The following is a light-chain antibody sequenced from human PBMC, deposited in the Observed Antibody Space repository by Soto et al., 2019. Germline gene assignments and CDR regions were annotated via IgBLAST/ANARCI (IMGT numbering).Light chain of an antibody. J-gene: IGKJ4*01. Sequence: DIVLTQSPGTLSLSPGERATVSCRASQTVGRSYLAWYQQKLGQAPRLLIYATSSRATGIPDRFSGSGSGTDFTLTISRLEPEDYAVYYCQQSGPSPPLTFGGGTKVEI. CDR3: QQSGPSPPLT. CDR2: ATS. CDR1: QTVGRSY. V-gene: IGKV3-20*01.